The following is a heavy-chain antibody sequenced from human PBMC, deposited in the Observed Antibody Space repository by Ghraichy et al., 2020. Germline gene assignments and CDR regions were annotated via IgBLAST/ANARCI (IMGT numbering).Heavy chain of an antibody. CDR3: ARNDRDYGDYGNDY. V-gene: IGHV3-7*01. CDR1: GFTFSSYW. J-gene: IGHJ4*02. CDR2: INQDGGET. Sequence: ESLNISCAASGFTFSSYWMAWIRQAPGKGLEWLANINQDGGETYYVDSVKGRFTISRDNAKKSLYLQMNSLRVEDTAVYYCARNDRDYGDYGNDYWGQGTLVTVSS. D-gene: IGHD4-17*01.